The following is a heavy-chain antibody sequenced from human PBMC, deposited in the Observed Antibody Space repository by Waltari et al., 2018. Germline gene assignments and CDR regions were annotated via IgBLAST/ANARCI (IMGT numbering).Heavy chain of an antibody. CDR1: GGSFSGYY. D-gene: IGHD3-9*01. J-gene: IGHJ4*02. Sequence: QVQLQQWGAGLLKPSETLSLTCAVYGGSFSGYYWSWIRQPPGKGLEWIGEINHSGSTNYNPSLKSRVTISVDTSKNQFSLKLSSVIAADTAVYYCARYYDILTANDYWGQGTLVTVSS. CDR3: ARYYDILTANDY. V-gene: IGHV4-34*01. CDR2: INHSGST.